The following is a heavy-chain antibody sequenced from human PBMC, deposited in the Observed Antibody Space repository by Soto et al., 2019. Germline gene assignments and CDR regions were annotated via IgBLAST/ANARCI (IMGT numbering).Heavy chain of an antibody. CDR2: ISYDGSNK. J-gene: IGHJ3*02. D-gene: IGHD3-10*01. Sequence: QVQLVESGGGVVQPGRSLRLSCAASGFTFSSYGMHWVRQAPGKGLEWGAVISYDGSNKYYADSVKGRFTISRDNSKNTLYLQMNSLRAEDTAVYYCAKGLLWFGELSRDAFDIWGQGTMVTVSS. V-gene: IGHV3-30*18. CDR1: GFTFSSYG. CDR3: AKGLLWFGELSRDAFDI.